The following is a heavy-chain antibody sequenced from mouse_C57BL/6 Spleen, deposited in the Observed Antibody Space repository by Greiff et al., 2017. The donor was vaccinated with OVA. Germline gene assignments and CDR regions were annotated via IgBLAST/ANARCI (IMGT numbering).Heavy chain of an antibody. D-gene: IGHD1-1*01. V-gene: IGHV1-62-2*01. J-gene: IGHJ3*01. CDR2: FYPGSGSI. CDR3: ARHEEGGETTVVATFAY. Sequence: QVQLQQSGAELVKPGASVKLSCKASGYTFTEYTIHWVKQRSGQGLEWIGWFYPGSGSIKYNEKFKDKATLTADKSSSTVYMELSRLTSEDSAVYFCARHEEGGETTVVATFAYWGQGTLVTVSA. CDR1: GYTFTEYT.